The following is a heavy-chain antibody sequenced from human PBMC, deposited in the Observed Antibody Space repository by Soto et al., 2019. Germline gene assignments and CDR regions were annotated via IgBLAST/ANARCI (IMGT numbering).Heavy chain of an antibody. V-gene: IGHV1-18*01. Sequence: SVKVSCKASGYTFTSYGISWVRQAPGQGLEWMGWISAYNGNTNYAQKLQGRVTMTTDTSTSTAYMELRSLRSDDTAVYYCARDEVGGDYEDYYGMDVWGQGTTVTVSS. D-gene: IGHD4-17*01. CDR2: ISAYNGNT. CDR3: ARDEVGGDYEDYYGMDV. CDR1: GYTFTSYG. J-gene: IGHJ6*02.